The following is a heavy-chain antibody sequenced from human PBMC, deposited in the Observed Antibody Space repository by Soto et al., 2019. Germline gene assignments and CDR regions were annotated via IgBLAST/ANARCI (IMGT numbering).Heavy chain of an antibody. Sequence: GSLRLSCAASGFTFSSYAMHWVRQAPGKGLEWVAVISYDGSNKYYADSVKGRFTISRDSSKLYLQMNSLRAEDTTVYYCARDVGLSSGSFDDWGQGTLVTVSS. D-gene: IGHD3-22*01. CDR2: ISYDGSNK. J-gene: IGHJ4*02. CDR3: ARDVGLSSGSFDD. CDR1: GFTFSSYA. V-gene: IGHV3-30-3*01.